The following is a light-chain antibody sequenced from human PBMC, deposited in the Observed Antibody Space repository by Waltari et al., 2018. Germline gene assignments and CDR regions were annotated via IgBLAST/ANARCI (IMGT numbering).Light chain of an antibody. J-gene: IGLJ3*02. CDR1: SSNIGSNY. CDR3: AAWDDSLSAWV. V-gene: IGLV1-47*01. CDR2: RNN. Sequence: QSVLTQPPSASGTPGQRVTISCSGSSSNIGSNYVYWYQQLPVTAPKLLIYRNNQRPSGVPDRFSGSKSGTSASLAISGLRSEDEADYYCAAWDDSLSAWVFGGGTKLSVL.